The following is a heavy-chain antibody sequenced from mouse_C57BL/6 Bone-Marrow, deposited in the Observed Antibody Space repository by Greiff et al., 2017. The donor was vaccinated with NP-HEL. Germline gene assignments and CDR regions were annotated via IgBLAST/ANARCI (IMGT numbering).Heavy chain of an antibody. J-gene: IGHJ2*01. Sequence: VQLQQSGPELVKPGASVKISCKASGYAFSSSWMNWVKQRPGQGLEWIGRIYPGDGDTNYNGKFKGKATLTADKSSSTAYMQLSSLTSEDSAVYFCARGDYYGYFDYWGQGTTLTVSS. CDR2: IYPGDGDT. CDR1: GYAFSSSW. CDR3: ARGDYYGYFDY. D-gene: IGHD1-1*01. V-gene: IGHV1-82*01.